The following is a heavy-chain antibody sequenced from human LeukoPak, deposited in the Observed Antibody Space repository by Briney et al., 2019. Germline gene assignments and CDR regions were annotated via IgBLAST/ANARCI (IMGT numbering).Heavy chain of an antibody. CDR2: IIPIFGTA. Sequence: SVKVSCKASGYTFTGYYMHWVRQAPGQGLEWMGGIIPIFGTANYAQKFQGRVTITADESTSTAYMELSSLRSEDTAVYYCARRVVGATGFYYFDYWGQGTLVTVSS. CDR3: ARRVVGATGFYYFDY. V-gene: IGHV1-69*13. CDR1: GYTFTGYY. D-gene: IGHD1-26*01. J-gene: IGHJ4*02.